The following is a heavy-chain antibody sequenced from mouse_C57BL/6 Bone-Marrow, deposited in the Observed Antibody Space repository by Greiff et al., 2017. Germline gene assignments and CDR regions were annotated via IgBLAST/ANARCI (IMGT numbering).Heavy chain of an antibody. D-gene: IGHD2-5*01. J-gene: IGHJ1*03. Sequence: VQLQQSGPGLVQPSQSLSISCTVSGFSLTSYGVHWVRQSPGKGLEWLGVIWSGGSTDYNAAFISRLSISKDNSKSQVIFKMNSLQADDTAIYYCARGDYSNYVYFDVWGTGTTVTVSS. CDR1: GFSLTSYG. CDR2: IWSGGST. CDR3: ARGDYSNYVYFDV. V-gene: IGHV2-2*01.